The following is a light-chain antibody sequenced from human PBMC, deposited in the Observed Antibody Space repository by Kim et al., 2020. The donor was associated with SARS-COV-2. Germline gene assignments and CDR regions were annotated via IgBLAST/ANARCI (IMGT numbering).Light chain of an antibody. CDR2: DVS. CDR1: SSDVGGYHY. Sequence: QSINISCTGTSSDVGGYHYVSWYQQHPGKAPKLMIYDVSDRPSGVSNRFSGSKSGNTASLTISGLQAEDEADYYCSSYTSSSTPYVFGTGTKVTVL. V-gene: IGLV2-14*03. J-gene: IGLJ1*01. CDR3: SSYTSSSTPYV.